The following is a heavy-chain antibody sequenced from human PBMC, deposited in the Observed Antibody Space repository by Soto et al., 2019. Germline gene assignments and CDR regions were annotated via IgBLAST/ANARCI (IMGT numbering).Heavy chain of an antibody. D-gene: IGHD3-10*01. CDR1: GFTFGSYA. CDR3: AKANGNYGSGSFSH. CDR2: ISGTGDSS. Sequence: EGQLLESGGGLVQPGGSLRLSCAASGFTFGSYAMSWVRQAPGKGLSWVSLISGTGDSSEYANAVKGRFTISRDYSKTTVFLQMNSLRAEDTPVYFCAKANGNYGSGSFSHWGQGTLVTVSS. J-gene: IGHJ4*02. V-gene: IGHV3-23*01.